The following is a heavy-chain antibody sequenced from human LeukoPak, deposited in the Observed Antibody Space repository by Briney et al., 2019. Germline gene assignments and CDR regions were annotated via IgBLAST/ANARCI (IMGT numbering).Heavy chain of an antibody. CDR2: IYYSGST. J-gene: IGHJ4*02. V-gene: IGHV4-30-4*08. CDR3: ARGRDTIFGVVDY. D-gene: IGHD3-3*01. CDR1: GVSISSGDYY. Sequence: SQTLSLTCTVSGVSISSGDYYWSWIRPPPGKGLGWIGYIYYSGSTYYNPSLKSRVTISVDTSKNQFSLKLSSVTAADTAVYYCARGRDTIFGVVDYWGQGTLVTVSS.